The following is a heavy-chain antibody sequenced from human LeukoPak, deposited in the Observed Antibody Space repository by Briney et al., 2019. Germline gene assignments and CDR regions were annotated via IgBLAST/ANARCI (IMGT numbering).Heavy chain of an antibody. V-gene: IGHV3-30*02. D-gene: IGHD2-15*01. CDR2: IRYDGSNK. CDR1: GFTFGSYG. Sequence: GGSLRLSCAASGFTFGSYGMHWVRQAPGKGLEWVAFIRYDGSNKYYADSVKGRFTISRDNSKNTLYLQMNSLRAEDTAVYYCAKDSGGGSRETERFDPWGQGTLVTVSS. CDR3: AKDSGGGSRETERFDP. J-gene: IGHJ5*02.